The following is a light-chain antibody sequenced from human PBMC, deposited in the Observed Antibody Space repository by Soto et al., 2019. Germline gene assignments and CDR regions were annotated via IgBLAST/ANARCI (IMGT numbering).Light chain of an antibody. CDR3: QQYNSYQWT. J-gene: IGKJ1*01. CDR1: QSISSW. V-gene: IGKV1-5*03. CDR2: KES. Sequence: DIQMTQAPSTLSASVGDRVTITCRASQSISSWLAWYQQKPGKAPKIMIYKESSLESGVPSRFSGSGSGTELNFTISRLQPDDFATYYCQQYNSYQWTFGQGTKVDIK.